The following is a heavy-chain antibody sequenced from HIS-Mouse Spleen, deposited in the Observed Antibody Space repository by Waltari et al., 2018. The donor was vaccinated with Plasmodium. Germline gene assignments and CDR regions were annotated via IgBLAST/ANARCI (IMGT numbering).Heavy chain of an antibody. J-gene: IGHJ4*02. CDR1: GGSISSSY. D-gene: IGHD6-6*01. CDR2: IYYSGST. V-gene: IGHV4-59*01. CDR3: ARGGYSSSSYYFDY. Sequence: QVQLQESGPGLVKPSETLSLTCTVSGGSISSSYWRWIRQPPGKGLEWIAYIYYSGSTNYNPSLKSRVTISVDTSKNQFSLKLSSVTAADTAVFYCARGGYSSSSYYFDYWGQGTLVTVSS.